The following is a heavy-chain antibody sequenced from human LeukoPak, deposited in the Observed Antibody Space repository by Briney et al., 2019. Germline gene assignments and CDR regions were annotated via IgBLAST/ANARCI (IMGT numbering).Heavy chain of an antibody. CDR2: IKQDGSEK. CDR1: GFTFSSYW. Sequence: PGGSLRLSCAASGFTFSSYWMSWVRQAPGKGLEWVANIKQDGSEKYYVDSVKGRFTISRDNAKNSLYLQMNSLRAEDTAVYYCARVETSTPGYYYDSSGYYYWGQGTLVTVPS. J-gene: IGHJ4*02. D-gene: IGHD3-22*01. CDR3: ARVETSTPGYYYDSSGYYY. V-gene: IGHV3-7*01.